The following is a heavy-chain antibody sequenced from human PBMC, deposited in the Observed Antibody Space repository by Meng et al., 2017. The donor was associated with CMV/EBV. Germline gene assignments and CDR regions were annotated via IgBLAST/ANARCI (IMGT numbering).Heavy chain of an antibody. CDR1: GFTFSSYS. D-gene: IGHD2-2*01. CDR2: ISSSSSYI. J-gene: IGHJ5*02. Sequence: GESLKISCAASGFTFSSYSMNWVRQAPGKGLEWVSSISSSSSYIYYADSVKGRFTISRDNAKNSLYLQMNSLRAEDTAVYYCARHGYQLLQRCWFDPWGQGTLVTVSS. CDR3: ARHGYQLLQRCWFDP. V-gene: IGHV3-21*01.